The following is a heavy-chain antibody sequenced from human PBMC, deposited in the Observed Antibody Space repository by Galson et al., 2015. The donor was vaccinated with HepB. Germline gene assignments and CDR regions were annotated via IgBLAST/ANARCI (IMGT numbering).Heavy chain of an antibody. J-gene: IGHJ4*02. V-gene: IGHV3-30-3*01. Sequence: SLRLSCAASGFTFSSYAMHWVRQAPGKGLEWVAVISYDGSNKYYADSVKGRFTISRDNSKNTLYLQMNSLRAEDTAVYYCAREGVGAKSSKFDYWGQGTLVTVSS. D-gene: IGHD1-26*01. CDR1: GFTFSSYA. CDR3: AREGVGAKSSKFDY. CDR2: ISYDGSNK.